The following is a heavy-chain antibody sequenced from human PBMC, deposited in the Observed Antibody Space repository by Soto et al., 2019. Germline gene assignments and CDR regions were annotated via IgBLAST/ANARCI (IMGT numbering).Heavy chain of an antibody. J-gene: IGHJ3*01. Sequence: EVQLVQSGAEVKKPGESLKISCQGSGYTFTNYWIVWVRQLPGKGLEWMGIIYPRDSHTTYSPSFQGQVTISDDKSLNSAFLQWSSLMASDTATYYCARFAATSGINAFDVWGPGTMVTVSS. CDR1: GYTFTNYW. D-gene: IGHD1-1*01. CDR3: ARFAATSGINAFDV. CDR2: IYPRDSHT. V-gene: IGHV5-51*01.